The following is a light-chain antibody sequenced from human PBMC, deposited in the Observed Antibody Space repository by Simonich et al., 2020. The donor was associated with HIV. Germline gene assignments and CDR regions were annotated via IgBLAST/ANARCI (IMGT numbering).Light chain of an antibody. CDR1: QGISSY. Sequence: IQLTQSPSFLSASVGDRVTITCRASQGISSYLAWYQQKQGKAPKLLIYAASTLQSGVPSRFSGSGSGTEFTLTISSLQPEDFATYYCQQLNSYPLTFGGGTKVEIK. CDR2: AAS. CDR3: QQLNSYPLT. V-gene: IGKV1-9*01. J-gene: IGKJ4*01.